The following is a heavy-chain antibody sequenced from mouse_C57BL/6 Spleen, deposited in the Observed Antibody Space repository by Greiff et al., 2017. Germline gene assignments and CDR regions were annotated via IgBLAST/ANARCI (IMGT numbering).Heavy chain of an antibody. CDR2: INPNNGGT. CDR1: GYTFTDSY. Sequence: EVQLQQSGPELVKPGASVKISCKASGYTFTDSYMTWVKQSHGKSLEWIGDINPNNGGTSYNQKFKGKATLTVDKSSSTAYMELRSLTSEDSAVYYCASRGGSSSYWGQGTTLTVSS. D-gene: IGHD3-2*02. J-gene: IGHJ2*01. CDR3: ASRGGSSSY. V-gene: IGHV1-26*01.